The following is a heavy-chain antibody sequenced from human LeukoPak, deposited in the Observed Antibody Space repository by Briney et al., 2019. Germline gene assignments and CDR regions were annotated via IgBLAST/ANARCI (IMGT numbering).Heavy chain of an antibody. CDR2: ISRSGDTI. Sequence: PGGSLRLSSAPSEFTFSNYEMNWVRQAPGEGLEWVSYISRSGDTIYYADSLKGRFSISRDNTKNSLYLQMNSLGADDTAVYYCARESADYGGKWGDYWGQGTLVTVSS. V-gene: IGHV3-48*03. J-gene: IGHJ4*02. D-gene: IGHD4-23*01. CDR3: ARESADYGGKWGDY. CDR1: EFTFSNYE.